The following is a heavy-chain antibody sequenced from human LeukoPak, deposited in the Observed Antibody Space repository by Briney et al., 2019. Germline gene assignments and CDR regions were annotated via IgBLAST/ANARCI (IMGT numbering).Heavy chain of an antibody. D-gene: IGHD5-24*01. J-gene: IGHJ4*02. V-gene: IGHV3-7*04. CDR3: TRVGYIDEGIDY. CDR1: GFTFSSYW. Sequence: PGGSLRLSCAASGFTFSSYWMSWARQAPGKGLEWVANIKRDGSKKSYVDSVKGRFTISRDNAKNSLYLQMNSLRAEDTAIYYCTRVGYIDEGIDYWGQGTLVTVSS. CDR2: IKRDGSKK.